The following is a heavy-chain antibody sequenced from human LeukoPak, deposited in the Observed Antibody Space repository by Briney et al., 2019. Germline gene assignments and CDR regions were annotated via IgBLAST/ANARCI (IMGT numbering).Heavy chain of an antibody. Sequence: ASVKVSCKASGYTFTSYGISWVRQAPGQGLEWMGWISAYNGNTNYAQKLQGRVTMTTDTSTSTAYMELRSLRSDDTAVYYCAREESYGSSAYPFDYWGQGTLVTVSS. CDR3: AREESYGSSAYPFDY. CDR2: ISAYNGNT. J-gene: IGHJ4*02. V-gene: IGHV1-18*01. D-gene: IGHD3-22*01. CDR1: GYTFTSYG.